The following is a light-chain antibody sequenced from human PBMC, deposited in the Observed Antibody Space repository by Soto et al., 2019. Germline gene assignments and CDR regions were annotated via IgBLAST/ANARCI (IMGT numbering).Light chain of an antibody. Sequence: ETVMTQSPATLSVSPGERATLSCRASQSVNSNLAWYQQKLGQAPRVLIFGASSRATGIPDRFSGSGSGTDFSLTIRRLEPDDFAVYYCQKYGNFWTFGQGTKVDI. CDR1: QSVNSN. J-gene: IGKJ1*01. CDR3: QKYGNFWT. CDR2: GAS. V-gene: IGKV3-20*01.